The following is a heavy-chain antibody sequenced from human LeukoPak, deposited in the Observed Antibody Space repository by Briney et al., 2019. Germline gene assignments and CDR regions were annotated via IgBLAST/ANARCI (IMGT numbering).Heavy chain of an antibody. J-gene: IGHJ4*02. Sequence: GGSLRLSCAASGFTFSSYEINWVRQAPGKGLEWVSYISTSGSTVKYADSVKGRFTISRDNAKNSLYLQMNSLRAEDTAVYYCARGPVRDYWGQRTLVTVSS. D-gene: IGHD4-17*01. V-gene: IGHV3-48*03. CDR3: ARGPVRDY. CDR1: GFTFSSYE. CDR2: ISTSGSTV.